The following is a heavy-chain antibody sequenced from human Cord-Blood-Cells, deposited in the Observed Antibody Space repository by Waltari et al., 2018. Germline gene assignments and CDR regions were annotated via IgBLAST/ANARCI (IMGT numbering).Heavy chain of an antibody. CDR2: INPNSGGT. J-gene: IGHJ4*02. V-gene: IGHV1-2*02. Sequence: QVQLVQSGAEVKKPGASVKVSCKASGYTFTGYYMHWVRQAPGQGLEWRGWINPNSGGTNDAQKFQGRVNMTRDTSISTAYMELSRLRSDDTAVYYCARWEAGGVTGEKYGFDYWGQGTLVTVSS. CDR1: GYTFTGYY. D-gene: IGHD7-27*01. CDR3: ARWEAGGVTGEKYGFDY.